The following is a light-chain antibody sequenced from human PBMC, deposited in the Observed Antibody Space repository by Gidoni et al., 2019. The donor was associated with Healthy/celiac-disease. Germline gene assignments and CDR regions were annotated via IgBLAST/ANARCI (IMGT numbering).Light chain of an antibody. V-gene: IGLV1-40*01. CDR1: SSNIGAGYD. J-gene: IGLJ2*01. CDR3: QSYDSSLSGSRV. Sequence: QSVLTQPPSVSGDPGQRVTISCTGSSSNIGAGYDVHWYQQLPGTAPKLLLYGNSNRPSAVPDRFSGSKSGTSASLAITGLQAEEEADYYCQSYDSSLSGSRVFGGGTKLTVL. CDR2: GNS.